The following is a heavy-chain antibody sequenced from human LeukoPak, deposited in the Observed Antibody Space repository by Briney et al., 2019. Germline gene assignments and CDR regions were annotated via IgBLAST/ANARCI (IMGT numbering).Heavy chain of an antibody. CDR2: IYPGDSDT. Sequence: GESLQISCKASGYIFTTHWIGWVRQMPGKGLEWMGIIYPGDSDTRYSPSFQGHVTISADKSISTAYLQWSSLKAADTAMYYYPRPPSYFSVVTSSGTFSFPSWGQGPLVPASS. V-gene: IGHV5-51*01. CDR3: PRPPSYFSVVTSSGTFSFPS. CDR1: GYIFTTHW. J-gene: IGHJ5*02. D-gene: IGHD2-15*01.